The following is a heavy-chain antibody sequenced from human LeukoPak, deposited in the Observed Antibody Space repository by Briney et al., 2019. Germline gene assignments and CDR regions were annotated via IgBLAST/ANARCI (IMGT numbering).Heavy chain of an antibody. J-gene: IGHJ5*02. Sequence: GASVKVSCKASGYTFTSYDINWVRQATGQGLEWMGWMNPNSGNTGYAQKFQGRVTMTRNTSISTAYMELSSLRSEDTAVYYCARDCVVPAAMGVRIVENWFDPWGQGTLVTVSS. CDR2: MNPNSGNT. CDR1: GYTFTSYD. D-gene: IGHD2-2*01. V-gene: IGHV1-8*01. CDR3: ARDCVVPAAMGVRIVENWFDP.